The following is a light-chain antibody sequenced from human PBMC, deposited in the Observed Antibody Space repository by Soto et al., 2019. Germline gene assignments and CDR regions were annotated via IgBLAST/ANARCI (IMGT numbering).Light chain of an antibody. J-gene: IGLJ1*01. CDR3: SSYTSSSTPYV. CDR1: SSDVGGYNY. CDR2: DVS. V-gene: IGLV2-14*01. Sequence: QSALTQPASVSGSPGQSITISCIGTSSDVGGYNYVSWYQQHPGKAPKLMIYDVSNRPSGVSNRFSGSKSDNTASLTISGLQAEDEADYYCSSYTSSSTPYVFGTGTRSPS.